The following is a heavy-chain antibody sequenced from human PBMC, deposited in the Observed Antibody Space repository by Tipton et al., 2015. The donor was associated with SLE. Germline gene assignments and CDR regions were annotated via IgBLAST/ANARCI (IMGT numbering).Heavy chain of an antibody. Sequence: QLVQSGAEVKKPGSSVKVSCKASGGTFSSCAISWVRQAPGQGLEWMGRIIPIFGTANYAQKFQGRVTITADESTGTAYMELSSLRSEDTAVYYCARDSSLVVVAANLFYYYGIVVWGQGTTVTVSS. CDR3: ARDSSLVVVAANLFYYYGIVV. V-gene: IGHV1-69*18. CDR1: GGTFSSCA. CDR2: IIPIFGTA. J-gene: IGHJ6*02. D-gene: IGHD2-15*01.